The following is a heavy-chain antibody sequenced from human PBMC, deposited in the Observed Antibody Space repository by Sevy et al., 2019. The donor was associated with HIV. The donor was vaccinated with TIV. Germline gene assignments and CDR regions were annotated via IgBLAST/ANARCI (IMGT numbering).Heavy chain of an antibody. J-gene: IGHJ4*02. V-gene: IGHV4-59*08. Sequence: SETLSLTCTVSGGSITSLYWGWIRQPPGKGLEWIANIYYNGNTNYNPSLKSRVTISLDMSKNQFSLRLSSVTAADTAIYYCAGENVWGRGYSWGQGTLVTVSS. CDR3: AGENVWGRGYS. D-gene: IGHD1-26*01. CDR1: GGSITSLY. CDR2: IYYNGNT.